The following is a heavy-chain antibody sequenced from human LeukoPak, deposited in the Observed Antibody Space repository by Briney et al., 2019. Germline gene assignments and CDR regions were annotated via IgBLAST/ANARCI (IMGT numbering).Heavy chain of an antibody. CDR3: TRLYYYDGIDAFDI. J-gene: IGHJ3*02. CDR2: VYYTGGT. V-gene: IGHV4-59*02. CDR1: GASVNGYY. D-gene: IGHD3-22*01. Sequence: SETLSLTCTVSGASVNGYYWGWIRQPPGKGLEWIGYVYYTGGTNYNPSLESRVTISVDRSKNQLSLRLNSVTAADTAVYYCTRLYYYDGIDAFDIWGPGTMVTVSS.